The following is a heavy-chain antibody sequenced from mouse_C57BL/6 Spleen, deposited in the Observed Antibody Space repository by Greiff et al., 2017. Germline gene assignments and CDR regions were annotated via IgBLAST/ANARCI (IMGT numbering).Heavy chain of an antibody. D-gene: IGHD6-5*01. V-gene: IGHV1-26*01. CDR1: GYTFTDYY. CDR3: ARARAYEGFDV. CDR2: INPNNGGT. J-gene: IGHJ1*03. Sequence: VQLQQSGPELVKPGASVKISCKASGYTFTDYYMNWVKQSHGKSLEWIGDINPNNGGTSYNQKFKGKATLTVDKSSSTAYMELRGLTSEDSAVYDCARARAYEGFDVWGTGTTVTVSS.